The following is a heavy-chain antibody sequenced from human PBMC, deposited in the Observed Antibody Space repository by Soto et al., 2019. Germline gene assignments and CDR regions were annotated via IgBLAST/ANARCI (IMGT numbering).Heavy chain of an antibody. Sequence: EVQLVQSGAEVKKPGESLKISCKGSGYSFTNYWIGWVRQMPGKGLEWMGVIYPGDSDTRYSPSLQGQVTISADKSISTAYLQWSSLKASDTAMYYCARRRSGSFGPDVFDVCGQGTMVTVSS. CDR3: ARRRSGSFGPDVFDV. CDR1: GYSFTNYW. J-gene: IGHJ3*01. CDR2: IYPGDSDT. V-gene: IGHV5-51*01. D-gene: IGHD1-26*01.